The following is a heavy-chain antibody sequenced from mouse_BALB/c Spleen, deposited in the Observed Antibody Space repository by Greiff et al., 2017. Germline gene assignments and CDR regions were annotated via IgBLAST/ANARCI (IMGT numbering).Heavy chain of an antibody. D-gene: IGHD2-1*01. CDR3: ARIYYDYDAMDY. CDR1: GFTFSSFG. CDR2: ISSGSSTI. V-gene: IGHV5-17*02. J-gene: IGHJ4*01. Sequence: EVKLMESGGGLVQPGGSRKLSCAASGFTFSSFGMHWVRQAPEKGLEWVAYISSGSSTIYYADTVKGRFTISRDNPKNTLFLQMTSLRSEDTAMYYCARIYYDYDAMDYWGQGTSVTVSS.